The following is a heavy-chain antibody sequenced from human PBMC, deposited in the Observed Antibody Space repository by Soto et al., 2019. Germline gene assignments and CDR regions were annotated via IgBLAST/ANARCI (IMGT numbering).Heavy chain of an antibody. CDR1: GYTFTSYY. V-gene: IGHV1-46*01. Sequence: VASVKVSCQASGYTFTSYYMHWVRQAPGQGLEWMGITNPSGGSTSYAQKFQGRVTMTRDTSTSTVYMELSSLRSEDTAVYYCATMLEIEPLPDAFDIWGEGRMVTV. CDR3: ATMLEIEPLPDAFDI. D-gene: IGHD2-8*01. CDR2: TNPSGGST. J-gene: IGHJ3*02.